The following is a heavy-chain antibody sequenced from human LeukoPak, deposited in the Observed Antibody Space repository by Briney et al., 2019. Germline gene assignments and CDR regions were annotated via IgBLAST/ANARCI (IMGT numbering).Heavy chain of an antibody. Sequence: PSETPSLTCAVSGGSISSYYWSWIRQPPGKGLEWIGYIYYSGSTNYNPSLKSRVTISVDTSKNQFSLKLSSVTAADTAVYYCAGSSGWFKFDYWGQGTLVTVSS. CDR1: GGSISSYY. J-gene: IGHJ4*02. V-gene: IGHV4-59*08. CDR2: IYYSGST. CDR3: AGSSGWFKFDY. D-gene: IGHD6-19*01.